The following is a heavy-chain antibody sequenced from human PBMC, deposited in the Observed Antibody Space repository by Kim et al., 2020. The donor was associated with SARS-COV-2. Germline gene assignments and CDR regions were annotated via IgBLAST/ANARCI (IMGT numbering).Heavy chain of an antibody. CDR3: ARVGMGAEPFVSAFDI. CDR2: IYYSGST. CDR1: GGSISSYY. D-gene: IGHD1-26*01. J-gene: IGHJ3*02. V-gene: IGHV4-59*01. Sequence: SETLSLTCTVSGGSISSYYWSWIRQPPGKGLEWIGYIYYSGSTNYNPSLKSRVTISVDTSKNQFSLKLSSVTAADTAVYYCARVGMGAEPFVSAFDIWGQGTMVTVSS.